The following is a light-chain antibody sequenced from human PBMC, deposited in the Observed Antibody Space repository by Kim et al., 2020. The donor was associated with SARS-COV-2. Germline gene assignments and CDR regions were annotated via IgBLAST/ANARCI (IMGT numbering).Light chain of an antibody. CDR1: QGVSNY. V-gene: IGKV3-11*01. Sequence: EIVLWQSPGTLSLSPGDRATLSCRASQGVSNYLAWYQQKPGQAHRLLIYEASKRAAGIPARFSGSGSGTDFTLTISRLEPGDSAVYFCQQRGSFGQGTRLEIK. CDR2: EAS. J-gene: IGKJ5*01. CDR3: QQRGS.